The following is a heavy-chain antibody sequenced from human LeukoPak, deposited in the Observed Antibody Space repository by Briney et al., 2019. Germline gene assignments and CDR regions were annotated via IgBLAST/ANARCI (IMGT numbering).Heavy chain of an antibody. D-gene: IGHD6-13*01. CDR1: GYTFTGYY. Sequence: GASVKVSCKASGYTFTGYYMHWVRQAPGQGLEWMGWINPNSGVTNYAQKFQGRVTMTRDTSISTAYMELSRLRSDDTAVYYCVLAAAGLNWFDPWGQGTLVTVSS. J-gene: IGHJ5*02. CDR2: INPNSGVT. V-gene: IGHV1-2*02. CDR3: VLAAAGLNWFDP.